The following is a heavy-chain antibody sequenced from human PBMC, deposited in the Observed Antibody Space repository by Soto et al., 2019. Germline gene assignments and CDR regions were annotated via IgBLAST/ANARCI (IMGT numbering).Heavy chain of an antibody. CDR3: ARGYYYGSGSRPYYYYGMDV. CDR1: GGSISSGGYS. Sequence: TMSVPCAVSGGSISSGGYSRSWIQKPPGKGLEWIGYIYHSGSTYYNPSLKSRVTISVDRSKNQFSLKLSSVTAADTAVYYCARGYYYGSGSRPYYYYGMDVWGQGTTVTVSS. V-gene: IGHV4-30-2*01. CDR2: IYHSGST. J-gene: IGHJ6*02. D-gene: IGHD3-10*01.